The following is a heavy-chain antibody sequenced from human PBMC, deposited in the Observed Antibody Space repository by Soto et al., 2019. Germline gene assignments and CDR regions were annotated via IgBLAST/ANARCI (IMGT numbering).Heavy chain of an antibody. CDR3: TKASPDRHHMDV. V-gene: IGHV3-23*01. Sequence: PGGSRVLSCSSSGLPFSPSLMMSVRPPPGKGLEWVSTITETGGDTYYTDSVKGRFTISRDNSKNTLYLQMTSLRAEDTALYYCTKASPDRHHMDVWGQGTTVTVSS. CDR2: ITETGGDT. CDR1: GLPFSPSL. J-gene: IGHJ6*02.